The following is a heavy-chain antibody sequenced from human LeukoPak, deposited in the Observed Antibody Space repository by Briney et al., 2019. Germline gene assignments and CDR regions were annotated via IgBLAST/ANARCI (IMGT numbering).Heavy chain of an antibody. CDR3: ANDLTYYYDSSGPDAFDI. Sequence: GSLRLSCAASGFTFSSYAMSWVRQAPGKGLEWVSAISGSGGSTYYADSVKGRFTISRDNSKNTLYLQMNSLRAEDTAVYYCANDLTYYYDSSGPDAFDIWGQGTMVTVSS. CDR1: GFTFSSYA. J-gene: IGHJ3*02. V-gene: IGHV3-23*01. D-gene: IGHD3-22*01. CDR2: ISGSGGST.